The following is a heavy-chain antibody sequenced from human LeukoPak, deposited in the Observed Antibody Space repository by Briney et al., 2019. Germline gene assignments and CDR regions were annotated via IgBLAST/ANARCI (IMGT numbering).Heavy chain of an antibody. V-gene: IGHV3-74*01. CDR1: GNYW. J-gene: IGHJ4*02. CDR2: INSDGSWT. D-gene: IGHD2/OR15-2a*01. Sequence: GGSLRLSCAASGNYWMHWVRQVPGKGLVWVSHINSDGSWTSYADSVRGRFTISKDNAKNTVYLQMNSLRAEDTAVYYCVSFYETYWGRGTLATVSS. CDR3: VSFYETY.